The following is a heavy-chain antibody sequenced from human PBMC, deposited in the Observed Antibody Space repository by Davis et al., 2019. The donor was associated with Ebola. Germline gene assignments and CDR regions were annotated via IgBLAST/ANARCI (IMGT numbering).Heavy chain of an antibody. J-gene: IGHJ4*02. CDR2: INSDGSMI. V-gene: IGHV3-74*01. CDR1: GFTMSSQP. Sequence: GESLKISCTASGFTMSSQPMYWVRQVPGKGLVWVPRINSDGSMIHYADSVKGRFTISRDNAKKTLYLQMNFLGAEDTAVYYCVSALKYWGQGMLVTVTS. CDR3: VSALKY.